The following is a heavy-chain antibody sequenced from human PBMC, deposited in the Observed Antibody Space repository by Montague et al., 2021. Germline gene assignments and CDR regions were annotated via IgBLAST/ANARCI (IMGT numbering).Heavy chain of an antibody. D-gene: IGHD1-26*01. J-gene: IGHJ5*02. Sequence: SETLSLTCTVSGDSISSNYFCSWVRPPLGKGLEWIGEIYHGTTSYNPSLKGRLTVSMDTSKNQFSLKLSSVTAADTAIYYCAVGSESAWELLHHWGQGILVTVSA. CDR2: IYHGTT. CDR1: GDSISSNYF. CDR3: AVGSESAWELLHH. V-gene: IGHV4-4*02.